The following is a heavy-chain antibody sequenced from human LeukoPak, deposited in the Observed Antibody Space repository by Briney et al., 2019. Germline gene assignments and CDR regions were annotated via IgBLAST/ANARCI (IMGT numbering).Heavy chain of an antibody. Sequence: MPSETLSLTCTVSGASINSGTYYWGWVRQPPGKGLEWIGTFSYSGNIYYNPSLKSRVTISVDMSKNQFSLELTSVTAADTAVYYCARRSYGVPFDPWGQGILVTVSS. CDR1: GASINSGTYY. CDR3: ARRSYGVPFDP. D-gene: IGHD3-10*01. J-gene: IGHJ5*02. V-gene: IGHV4-39*01. CDR2: FSYSGNI.